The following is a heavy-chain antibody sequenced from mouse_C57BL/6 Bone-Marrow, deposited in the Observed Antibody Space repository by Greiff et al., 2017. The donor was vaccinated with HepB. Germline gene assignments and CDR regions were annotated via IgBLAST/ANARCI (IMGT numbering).Heavy chain of an antibody. V-gene: IGHV1-78*01. Sequence: VQLQQSDAELVKPGASVKISCKVSGYTFTDHTIHWMKQRPEQGLEWIGYIYPRDGSTKYNEKFKGKATLTADKSSRTAYMQLNSLTYEDSAVYFCAREENYGSTDYAMDYWGQGTSVTVSS. J-gene: IGHJ4*01. CDR1: GYTFTDHT. D-gene: IGHD1-1*01. CDR2: IYPRDGST. CDR3: AREENYGSTDYAMDY.